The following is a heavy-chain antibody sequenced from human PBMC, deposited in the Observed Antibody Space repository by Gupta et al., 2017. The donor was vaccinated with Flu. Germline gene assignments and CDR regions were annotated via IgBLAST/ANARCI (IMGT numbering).Heavy chain of an antibody. Sequence: EVQLVESGGGLVKPGGSLRLSCAASGFTFNPYGMNWVRQAPGKGLEWVSSISSSSSYIYYADSVKGRFTISRHNAKNSLYLQMNSLRAEDTAVYYCARAWDVTVAGTFDYWGQGTLVTVSS. CDR2: ISSSSSYI. CDR3: ARAWDVTVAGTFDY. J-gene: IGHJ4*02. D-gene: IGHD6-19*01. V-gene: IGHV3-21*01. CDR1: GFTFNPYG.